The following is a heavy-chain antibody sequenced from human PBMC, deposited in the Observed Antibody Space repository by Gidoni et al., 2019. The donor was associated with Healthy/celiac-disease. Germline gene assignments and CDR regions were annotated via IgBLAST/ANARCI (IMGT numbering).Heavy chain of an antibody. CDR3: TRDRDGWPRFDY. J-gene: IGHJ4*02. D-gene: IGHD6-19*01. V-gene: IGHV3-49*03. CDR2: IRSKAYGGTT. Sequence: EVQLVESGGGLVQPGRSLRLSGTASGFTLGDYAMSWFRQAPGKGLEWVGFIRSKAYGGTTEYAASVKGRFTISRDDSKSIAYLQMNSLKTEDTAVYYCTRDRDGWPRFDYWGQGTLVTVSS. CDR1: GFTLGDYA.